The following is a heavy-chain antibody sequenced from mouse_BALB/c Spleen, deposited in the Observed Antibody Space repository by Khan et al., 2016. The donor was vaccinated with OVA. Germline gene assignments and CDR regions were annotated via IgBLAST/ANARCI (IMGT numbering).Heavy chain of an antibody. CDR3: ARKIYDGYSYAMDY. V-gene: IGHV5-9-4*01. D-gene: IGHD2-3*01. Sequence: EVQLVESGGGLVKPGGSLKLSCAASGFTFSSYAMSWVRQSPEKRLEWVAEITTGGSYTYYPDTVTGRFTISRDNAKNTLYLEMSSLRSEDTAKYYCARKIYDGYSYAMDYWGQGTSVTVSS. CDR2: ITTGGSYT. CDR1: GFTFSSYA. J-gene: IGHJ4*01.